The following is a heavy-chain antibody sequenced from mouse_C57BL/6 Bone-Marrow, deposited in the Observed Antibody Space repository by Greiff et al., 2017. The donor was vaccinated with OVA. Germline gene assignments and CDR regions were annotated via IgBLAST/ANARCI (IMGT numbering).Heavy chain of an antibody. D-gene: IGHD2-13*01. V-gene: IGHV1-82*01. Sequence: QVQLQQSGPELVKPGASVKISCKASGYAFSSSWMNWVKQRPGEGLEWIGRIYPGDGDTNYNGKFKGKATLTADKSSSTAYMQLSSLTSEDSAVYFCARGTTMDYWGQGTSVTVSS. CDR2: IYPGDGDT. CDR1: GYAFSSSW. J-gene: IGHJ4*01. CDR3: ARGTTMDY.